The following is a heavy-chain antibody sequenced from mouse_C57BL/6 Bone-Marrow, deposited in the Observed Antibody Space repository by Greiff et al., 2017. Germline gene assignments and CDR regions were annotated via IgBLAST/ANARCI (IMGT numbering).Heavy chain of an antibody. V-gene: IGHV5-6*02. J-gene: IGHJ3*01. CDR1: GFTFSSYG. Sequence: VKLVESGGDLVKPGGSLKLSCAASGFTFSSYGMSWVRPTPDTRLEWVATISSGGSFTYYPDSVKGRFTISRDNAKNTVYLQMSILKSEDTAVYYCARRGVTRGGGFAVWGKGTLVTVSA. CDR3: ARRGVTRGGGFAV. CDR2: ISSGGSFT. D-gene: IGHD2-12*01.